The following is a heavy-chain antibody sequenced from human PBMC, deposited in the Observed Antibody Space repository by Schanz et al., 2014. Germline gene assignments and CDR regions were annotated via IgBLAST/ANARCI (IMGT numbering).Heavy chain of an antibody. CDR1: GGTFSTYP. D-gene: IGHD6-19*01. Sequence: QVQLVQSGAEVKKPGSSMKVSCKASGGTFSTYPINWVRQAPGQGLEWMGWISAYNGNTNYAQKLKGRVTMTTDTSTSTAYMELRSLRSDDTAVYYCARGGYSSGRYDRDSAHFDYWGQGTLVTVSS. J-gene: IGHJ4*02. CDR3: ARGGYSSGRYDRDSAHFDY. CDR2: ISAYNGNT. V-gene: IGHV1-18*04.